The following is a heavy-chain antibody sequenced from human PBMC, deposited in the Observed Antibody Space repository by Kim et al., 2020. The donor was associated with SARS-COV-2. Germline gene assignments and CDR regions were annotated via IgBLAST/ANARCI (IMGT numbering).Heavy chain of an antibody. CDR1: GFTFSSYG. D-gene: IGHD4-17*01. CDR2: IWYDGSNK. V-gene: IGHV3-33*01. Sequence: GGSLRLSCAASGFTFSSYGMHWVRQAPGKGLEWVAVIWYDGSNKYYADSVKGRFTISRDNSKNTLYLQMNSLRAEDTAVYYCARDPSPHGGDYGAYWGQGTLVTVSS. CDR3: ARDPSPHGGDYGAY. J-gene: IGHJ4*02.